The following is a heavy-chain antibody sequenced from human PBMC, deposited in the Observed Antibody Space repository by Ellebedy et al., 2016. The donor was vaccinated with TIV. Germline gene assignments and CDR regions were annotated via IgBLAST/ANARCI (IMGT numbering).Heavy chain of an antibody. CDR3: ARDDVVVVTAIRDYYYYYGMDV. CDR2: IYHNGST. V-gene: IGHV4-4*02. Sequence: SETLSLTXAVPGGSISSSNWWSWVRQPPGKGLEWIGEIYHNGSTNYNPSLKSRVTISVDKSKNQFSLKLSSVTAADTAVYYCARDDVVVVTAIRDYYYYYGMDVWGQGTTVTVSS. D-gene: IGHD2-21*02. CDR1: GGSISSSNW. J-gene: IGHJ6*02.